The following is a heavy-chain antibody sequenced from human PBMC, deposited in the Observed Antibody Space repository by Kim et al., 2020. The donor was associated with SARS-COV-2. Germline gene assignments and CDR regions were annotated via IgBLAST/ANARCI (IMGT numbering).Heavy chain of an antibody. Sequence: KGRFTISRDKSKNTLYLQMNSLRAEDTAVYYCAREHYCSSTSCYEDWFDPWGQGTLVTVSS. D-gene: IGHD2-2*01. CDR3: AREHYCSSTSCYEDWFDP. V-gene: IGHV3-30*01. J-gene: IGHJ5*02.